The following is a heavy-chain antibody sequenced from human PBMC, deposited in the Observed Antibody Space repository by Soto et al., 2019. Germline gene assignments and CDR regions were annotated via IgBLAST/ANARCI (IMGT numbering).Heavy chain of an antibody. CDR2: INAGNGNT. D-gene: IGHD6-19*01. Sequence: ASVKVSCKASGYTFTSYAMHWVRQAPGQRLEWMGWINAGNGNTKYSQKLQGRVTITRDTSASTAYMELSSLRSEDTAVYYCARDLSSGWSFDYWGQGTLVTVSS. CDR3: ARDLSSGWSFDY. CDR1: GYTFTSYA. V-gene: IGHV1-3*01. J-gene: IGHJ4*02.